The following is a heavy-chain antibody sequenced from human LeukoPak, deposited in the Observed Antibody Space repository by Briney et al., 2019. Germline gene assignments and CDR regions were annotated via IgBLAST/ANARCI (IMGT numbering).Heavy chain of an antibody. CDR2: IYNSGST. J-gene: IGHJ4*02. V-gene: IGHV4-61*05. CDR1: GGSISSSSYY. D-gene: IGHD2-2*01. CDR3: ARSEGYCTSTTCYSFADY. Sequence: SETLSLTCTVSGGSISSSSYYWGWIRQPPGKGLEWIGYIYNSGSTNYNPSLKSRVTISVDTSKNQFSLKLTSVTAADTAVYYCARSEGYCTSTTCYSFADYWGQGTLVTVSS.